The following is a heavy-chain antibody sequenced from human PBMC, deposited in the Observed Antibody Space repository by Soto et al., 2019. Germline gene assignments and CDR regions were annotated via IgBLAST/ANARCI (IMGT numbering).Heavy chain of an antibody. V-gene: IGHV3-23*01. CDR1: GFTFSSYA. D-gene: IGHD2-15*01. CDR3: AKVRDIVVVVAAGQVVQYYFDY. CDR2: ISGSGGST. J-gene: IGHJ4*02. Sequence: PGGSLRLSCAASGFTFSSYAMSWVRQAPGKGLEWVSAISGSGGSTYYADSVKGRFTISRDNSKNTLYLQMNSLRAEDTAVYYCAKVRDIVVVVAAGQVVQYYFDYWGQGTLVTVSS.